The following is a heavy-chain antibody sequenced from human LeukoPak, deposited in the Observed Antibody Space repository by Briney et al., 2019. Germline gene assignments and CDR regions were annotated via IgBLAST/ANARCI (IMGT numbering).Heavy chain of an antibody. Sequence: GGSLRLSCAASGFTFSSYGMHWVRQAPGKGLEWVAVIWYDGSNKYYADSVKGRFTISRDNSKNTLYLQMNSLRAEDTAVYYCAREELVKGVPAAPLVDYWGQGTLVTVSS. D-gene: IGHD2-2*01. CDR3: AREELVKGVPAAPLVDY. V-gene: IGHV3-33*08. CDR1: GFTFSSYG. CDR2: IWYDGSNK. J-gene: IGHJ4*02.